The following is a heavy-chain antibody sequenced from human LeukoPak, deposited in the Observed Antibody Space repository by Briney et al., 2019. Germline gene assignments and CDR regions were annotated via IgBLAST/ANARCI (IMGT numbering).Heavy chain of an antibody. CDR3: ARDSGGSGSYYDH. Sequence: ASVKVSCKASGYTFTGYYMHWVRQAPGQGLEWMGWINPNSGGTNYAQKFQGRVTMTRDTSISTAYMELSRLRSDDTAVYYCARDSGGSGSYYDHWGQGTLVTVSS. V-gene: IGHV1-2*02. D-gene: IGHD3-10*01. CDR2: INPNSGGT. J-gene: IGHJ4*02. CDR1: GYTFTGYY.